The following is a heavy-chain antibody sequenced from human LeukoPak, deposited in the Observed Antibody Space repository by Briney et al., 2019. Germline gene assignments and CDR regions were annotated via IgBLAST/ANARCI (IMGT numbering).Heavy chain of an antibody. CDR3: AKGTVARFGEGDAFDI. V-gene: IGHV3-23*01. D-gene: IGHD3-16*01. J-gene: IGHJ3*02. CDR2: TSGSSVTT. Sequence: GGSLRLSCAASGFTFRNYAMTWVRQAPGKGLEWVSTTSGSSVTTYYADSVKGRFTISRDNSKNTLYLQMNSLRAEDTAVYYCAKGTVARFGEGDAFDIWGQGTMVTVSS. CDR1: GFTFRNYA.